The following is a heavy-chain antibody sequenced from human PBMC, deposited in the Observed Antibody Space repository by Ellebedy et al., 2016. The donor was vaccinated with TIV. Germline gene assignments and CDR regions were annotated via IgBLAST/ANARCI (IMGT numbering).Heavy chain of an antibody. CDR1: GFTFSNNW. D-gene: IGHD6-13*01. V-gene: IGHV3-7*01. CDR3: AREGSSSLSNLDY. J-gene: IGHJ4*02. Sequence: GESLKISCAASGFTFSNNWMTWVRQAPGKGLEWVANIKQEGSDKNYVDSVKGRFTISRDNAENSLYLQMNSLRAEDTAVYYCAREGSSSLSNLDYWGQGTLVTVSS. CDR2: IKQEGSDK.